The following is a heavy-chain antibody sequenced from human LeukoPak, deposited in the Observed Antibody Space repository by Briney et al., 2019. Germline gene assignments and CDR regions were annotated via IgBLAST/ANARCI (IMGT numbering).Heavy chain of an antibody. CDR2: ISWNSGST. V-gene: IGHV3-9*01. CDR3: AKDSLAAAGRTRDYYYYMDV. D-gene: IGHD6-13*01. Sequence: PGGSLRLSCAASGFTFDDYAMHWVRQAPGKGLEWVSGISWNSGSTGYADSVKGRFTISRDNAKNSLYLQMNSLRAEDTALYYCAKDSLAAAGRTRDYYYYMDVWGKGTTVTVSS. CDR1: GFTFDDYA. J-gene: IGHJ6*03.